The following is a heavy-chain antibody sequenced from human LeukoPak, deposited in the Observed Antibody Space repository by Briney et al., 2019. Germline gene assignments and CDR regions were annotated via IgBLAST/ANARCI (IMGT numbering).Heavy chain of an antibody. J-gene: IGHJ3*02. CDR1: GGSISSSSYY. CDR2: IYYTGST. CDR3: ARRWRPPGNAFDI. D-gene: IGHD2-15*01. V-gene: IGHV4-39*01. Sequence: SETLSLTCTVSGGSISSSSYYWGWIRQPPGKGLEWIGSIYYTGSTYYNPSLKSRVTISVDTSKNQFSLKLSSVTAADTAVYYCARRWRPPGNAFDIWGQGTMVTVSS.